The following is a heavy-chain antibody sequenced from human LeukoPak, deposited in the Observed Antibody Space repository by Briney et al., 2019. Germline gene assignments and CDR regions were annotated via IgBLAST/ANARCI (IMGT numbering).Heavy chain of an antibody. CDR1: GGSFSGYY. V-gene: IGHV4-34*01. Sequence: SETLSLTCAVYGGSFSGYYWSWIRQPPGKGLEWIGEINHSRSTNYNPSLKSRVTISVDTSKNQFSLKLSSVTAADTAVYYCASGGYGYYWGQGTLVTVSS. J-gene: IGHJ4*02. CDR2: INHSRST. CDR3: ASGGYGYY. D-gene: IGHD5-18*01.